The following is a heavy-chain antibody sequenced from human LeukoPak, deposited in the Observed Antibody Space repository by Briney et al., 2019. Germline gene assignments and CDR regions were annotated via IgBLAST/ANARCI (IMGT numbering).Heavy chain of an antibody. D-gene: IGHD3-22*01. CDR3: ARAGNYYEDAFDI. Sequence: GGSLRLSCAASGFTFSSYWMSWVRQAPGKGLEWVASIKQDGSEKYYVDSVKGRFTISRDNAKNSLYLQMNSLRAEDTAVYYCARAGNYYEDAFDIWGQGTMVTVSS. CDR1: GFTFSSYW. J-gene: IGHJ3*02. V-gene: IGHV3-7*01. CDR2: IKQDGSEK.